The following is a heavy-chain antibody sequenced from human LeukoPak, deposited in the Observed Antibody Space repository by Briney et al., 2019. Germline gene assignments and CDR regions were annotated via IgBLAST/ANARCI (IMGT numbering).Heavy chain of an antibody. CDR1: GFTFDDYA. J-gene: IGHJ6*02. CDR2: ISWNSGTK. V-gene: IGHV3-9*01. D-gene: IGHD2-8*01. CDR3: AVLHYYAMDV. Sequence: PGRSLRLSCAASGFTFDDYAMHWVRQAPGKGLEWVSGISWNSGTKGYADSVKGRFTISRDNAKNSLYLQMNSLRGEDAALYYCAVLHYYAMDVCGQGTTVTVSS.